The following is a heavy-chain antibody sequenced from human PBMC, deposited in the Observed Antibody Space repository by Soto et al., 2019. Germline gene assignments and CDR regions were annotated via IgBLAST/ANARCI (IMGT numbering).Heavy chain of an antibody. J-gene: IGHJ6*02. Sequence: EVQLLESGGGLVQPGGSLRLSCAASGFTFSSYAMCWVRQAPGKGLESVAGISGSGGSTYYADSVEGRFTISRNNSKNKPYQQMNSRRAEDTTVDYCAKAGVDVGDYYGMDVWGQGTTVTVSS. CDR2: ISGSGGST. CDR3: AKAGVDVGDYYGMDV. CDR1: GFTFSSYA. V-gene: IGHV3-23*01.